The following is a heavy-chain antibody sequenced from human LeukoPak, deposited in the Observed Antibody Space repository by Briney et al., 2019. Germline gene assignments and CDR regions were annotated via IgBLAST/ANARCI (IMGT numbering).Heavy chain of an antibody. J-gene: IGHJ6*03. CDR2: IYYSGST. D-gene: IGHD2-2*01. CDR3: ARAPGYCSTTSCEYYYYMDV. V-gene: IGHV4-39*07. Sequence: GSLRLSCAASGFTFSSYSMNWVRQAPGKGLEWIGSIYYSGSTYYNPSLKSRVTISVDTSKNQFSLEVSSVTAADTAVYYCARAPGYCSTTSCEYYYYMDVWGKGTTVTVSS. CDR1: GFTFSSYS.